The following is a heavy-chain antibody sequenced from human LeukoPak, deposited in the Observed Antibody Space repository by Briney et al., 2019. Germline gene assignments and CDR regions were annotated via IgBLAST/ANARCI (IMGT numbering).Heavy chain of an antibody. CDR3: AKVGAAGPYYFDF. J-gene: IGHJ4*02. Sequence: GGSLRLSCAASGFTFSSYGRHWVRQAPGKGLEWVAFIRYDGSNKYYADPMKGRFTISRDNSKNTLYLQMNSLRAEDTAVYYCAKVGAAGPYYFDFWGQGTLVTVSS. CDR1: GFTFSSYG. CDR2: IRYDGSNK. V-gene: IGHV3-30*02. D-gene: IGHD6-13*01.